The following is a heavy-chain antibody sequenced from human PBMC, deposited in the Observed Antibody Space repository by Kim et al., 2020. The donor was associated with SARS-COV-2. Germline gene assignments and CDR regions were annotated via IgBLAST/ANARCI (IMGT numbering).Heavy chain of an antibody. D-gene: IGHD6-19*01. CDR1: GGSISSSNW. Sequence: SETLSLTCAVSGGSISSSNWWSWVRQPPGKGLEWIGEIYHSGSTNYNPSLKSRVTISVDKSKNQFSLKMSSVTAADTAVYYCATKTVAGRGNFDYWGQGTLVTVSS. J-gene: IGHJ4*02. CDR2: IYHSGST. CDR3: ATKTVAGRGNFDY. V-gene: IGHV4-4*02.